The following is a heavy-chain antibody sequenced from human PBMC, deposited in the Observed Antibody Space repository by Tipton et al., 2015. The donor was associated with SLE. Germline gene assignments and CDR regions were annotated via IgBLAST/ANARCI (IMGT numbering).Heavy chain of an antibody. J-gene: IGHJ4*02. CDR1: GFTFSTYW. V-gene: IGHV3-7*05. CDR2: INQDGSES. Sequence: SLRLSCAASGFTFSTYWMSWVRQAPGKGLEWVAQINQDGSESYYVDSVRGRYSISRDNAKSSLYLQMNSLRPEDTALYYCAKGDCSSTSCPFDYWGQGTLVTVSS. D-gene: IGHD2-2*01. CDR3: AKGDCSSTSCPFDY.